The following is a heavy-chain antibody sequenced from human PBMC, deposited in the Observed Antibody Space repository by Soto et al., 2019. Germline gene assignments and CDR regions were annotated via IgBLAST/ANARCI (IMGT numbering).Heavy chain of an antibody. CDR1: GFTLGSYW. Sequence: EVELVESGGGLVRPGGSLRLSCAASGFTLGSYWMHWVRQVPGKGLVWVSRLSGDGTGTRYADFVKGRFTISGDNAKNTLFLEMNSLGPDDTAVYYCVRGGPGGYFDQWGQGTLVTVSS. CDR2: LSGDGTGT. D-gene: IGHD2-8*02. V-gene: IGHV3-74*01. CDR3: VRGGPGGYFDQ. J-gene: IGHJ4*02.